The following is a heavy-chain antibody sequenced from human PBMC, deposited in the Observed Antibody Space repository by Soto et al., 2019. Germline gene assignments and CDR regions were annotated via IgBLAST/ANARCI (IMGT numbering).Heavy chain of an antibody. V-gene: IGHV2-5*02. CDR3: AHRPYGDYPIDY. J-gene: IGHJ4*02. D-gene: IGHD4-17*01. CDR2: IYWDDDK. Sequence: SGPTLVNPTQTLTLTCTFSGFSLSTSGVGVGWIRQPPGKALEWLALIYWDDDKRYSPSLKSRLTITKDTSKNQVVLTMTNMDPVDTATYYCAHRPYGDYPIDYWGQGTLVTVSS. CDR1: GFSLSTSGVG.